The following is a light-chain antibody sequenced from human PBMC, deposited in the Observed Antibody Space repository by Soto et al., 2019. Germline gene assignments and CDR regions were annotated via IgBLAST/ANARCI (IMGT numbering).Light chain of an antibody. J-gene: IGKJ5*01. Sequence: LLTYPSTTLSLSPGERATLSCRASQFLSSYLAWYQQIPGQPPRLLIYDTSNRVTGIPARFSGSRSGTDFTLTLSSVEPEDFAVYFCHQRNKFGQGTRLEI. CDR2: DTS. CDR3: HQRNK. V-gene: IGKV3-11*01. CDR1: QFLSSY.